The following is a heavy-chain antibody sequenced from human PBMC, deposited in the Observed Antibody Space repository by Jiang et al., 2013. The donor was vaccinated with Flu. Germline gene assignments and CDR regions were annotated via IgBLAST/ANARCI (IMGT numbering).Heavy chain of an antibody. CDR1: GGTFSSYA. J-gene: IGHJ4*02. V-gene: IGHV1-69*06. Sequence: GAEVKKPGSSVKVSCKASGGTFSSYAISWVRQAPGQGLEWMGGIIPIFGTANYAQKFQGRVTITADKSTSTAYMELSSLRSEDTAAYYCARGDSGYDFVPFDYWGQGTLVTVSS. CDR3: ARGDSGYDFVPFDY. CDR2: IIPIFGTA. D-gene: IGHD5-12*01.